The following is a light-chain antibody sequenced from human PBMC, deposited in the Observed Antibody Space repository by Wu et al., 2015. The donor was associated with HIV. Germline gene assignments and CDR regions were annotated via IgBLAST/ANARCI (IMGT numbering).Light chain of an antibody. J-gene: IGKJ2*01. CDR1: QSINSW. CDR3: QQYDTDLFT. CDR2: KAS. Sequence: DIQMTQSPSTLSASVGDRVTITCRASQSINSWLAWYQQKPGQAPNLLIYKASTLESGVPSRFSGSGSGTEFSLTISSLQPDDFATYYCQQYDTDLFTFGQGTKLEIK. V-gene: IGKV1-5*03.